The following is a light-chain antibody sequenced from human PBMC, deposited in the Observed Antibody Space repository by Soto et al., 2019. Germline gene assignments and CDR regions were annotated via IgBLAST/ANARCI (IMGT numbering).Light chain of an antibody. Sequence: QSVLTRPPSVSGAPGQRVTISCTGTSSNIGAGYDVHWYQHLPGTAPKLLIYGNSDRPSGVPDRFSGSKSGTSASLAITGLQAEDEADYYCQSYDTSLSGSVFGRGTKVTVL. CDR1: SSNIGAGYD. V-gene: IGLV1-40*01. CDR3: QSYDTSLSGSV. CDR2: GNS. J-gene: IGLJ2*01.